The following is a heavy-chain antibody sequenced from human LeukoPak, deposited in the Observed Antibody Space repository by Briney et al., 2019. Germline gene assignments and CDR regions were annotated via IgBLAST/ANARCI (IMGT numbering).Heavy chain of an antibody. CDR2: ISSSSSYI. CDR1: GFTFSSYS. Sequence: GGSLRLSCAASGFTFSSYSMNWVRQAPGKGLEWVSSISSSSSYIYYADSVKGRFTISRDNAKNSLYLQMNSLRAEDTAVYYCARDHCSSTSCLIPSYYGMDVWGQGTTVTVSS. CDR3: ARDHCSSTSCLIPSYYGMDV. J-gene: IGHJ6*02. V-gene: IGHV3-21*01. D-gene: IGHD2-2*01.